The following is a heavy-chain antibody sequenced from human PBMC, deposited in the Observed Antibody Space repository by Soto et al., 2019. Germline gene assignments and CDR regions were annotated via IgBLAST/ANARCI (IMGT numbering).Heavy chain of an antibody. CDR2: IKSKTDGGTT. Sequence: PGGSLRLSCAASGFTFSNAWMNWVRQAPGKGLEWVGRIKSKTDGGTTDYAAPVKGRFTISRDDSKNTLYLQMNSLKTEDTAVYYCTTDHSRETAHRPDIVVVPAAMPFDYWGQGTLVTVSS. D-gene: IGHD2-2*01. V-gene: IGHV3-15*07. CDR3: TTDHSRETAHRPDIVVVPAAMPFDY. J-gene: IGHJ4*02. CDR1: GFTFSNAW.